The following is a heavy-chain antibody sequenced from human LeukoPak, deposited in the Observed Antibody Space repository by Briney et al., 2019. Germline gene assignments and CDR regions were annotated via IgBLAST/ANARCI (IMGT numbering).Heavy chain of an antibody. Sequence: GGSLRLSRAASGFTFSSYAMSWVRQAPGKGLEWVSAISGSGGSTYYADSVKGRFTISRDNSKNTLYLQMNSLRAEDAAVYYCAKDKYSSSDYYYYYYGMDVWGQGTTVTVSS. CDR2: ISGSGGST. V-gene: IGHV3-23*01. CDR3: AKDKYSSSDYYYYYYGMDV. D-gene: IGHD6-6*01. J-gene: IGHJ6*02. CDR1: GFTFSSYA.